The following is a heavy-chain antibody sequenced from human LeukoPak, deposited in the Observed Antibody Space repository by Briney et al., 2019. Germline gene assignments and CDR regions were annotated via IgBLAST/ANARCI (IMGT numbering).Heavy chain of an antibody. CDR2: INTDGSST. CDR3: ARGQWAYYMDV. Sequence: PGGSLRLSCAASGFTFSSYWMHWVRQAPGKGLVWVSRINTDGSSTSYADSVKGRLTISRDNAKNTLYLQMNSLRAEDTAVYYCARGQWAYYMDVWGKGTTVTVSS. J-gene: IGHJ6*03. V-gene: IGHV3-74*01. D-gene: IGHD2-8*01. CDR1: GFTFSSYW.